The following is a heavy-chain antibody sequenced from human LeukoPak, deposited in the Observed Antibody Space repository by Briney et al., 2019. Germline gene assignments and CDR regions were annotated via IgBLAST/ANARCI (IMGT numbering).Heavy chain of an antibody. CDR1: GYSLSSGYY. V-gene: IGHV4-38-2*01. CDR2: IYHSGST. D-gene: IGHD2-2*02. CDR3: ASQVVPAAIHSQFYFDY. J-gene: IGHJ4*02. Sequence: SETLSLTCSDSGYSLSSGYYWGWMRQPPGKGLEWIGSIYHSGSTYYNPSLKSRVTISVDTSKNQFSLKLSSVTAADTAVYYCASQVVPAAIHSQFYFDYWGQGTLVTVSS.